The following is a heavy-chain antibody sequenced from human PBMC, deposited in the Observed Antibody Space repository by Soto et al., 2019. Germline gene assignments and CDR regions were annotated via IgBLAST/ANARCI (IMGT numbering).Heavy chain of an antibody. CDR2: INHSGST. J-gene: IGHJ4*02. Sequence: PSETLSLTCAVYGGSFSGYYWSWIRQPPGKGLEWIGEINHSGSTNYNPSLKSRVTISVDTSKDQFSLKLSSVTAADAAVYYCAKAYIWGSYRTGRYFDYWGQGTLVTVSS. CDR3: AKAYIWGSYRTGRYFDY. D-gene: IGHD3-16*02. CDR1: GGSFSGYY. V-gene: IGHV4-34*01.